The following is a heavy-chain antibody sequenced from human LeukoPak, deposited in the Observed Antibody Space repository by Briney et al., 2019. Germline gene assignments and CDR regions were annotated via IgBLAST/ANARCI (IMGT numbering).Heavy chain of an antibody. V-gene: IGHV1-18*01. CDR3: ARGFPPRTYYDSSGYYSYYFDY. D-gene: IGHD3-22*01. Sequence: ASVKVSCKASGYTYTNYGISWVRQAPGQGLEWMGWISGYNGHTNYAQKLQGRVTMTTHTSTSTAYMELRSLRSDDTAIYYCARGFPPRTYYDSSGYYSYYFDYWGQGTLVTVSS. CDR2: ISGYNGHT. J-gene: IGHJ4*02. CDR1: GYTYTNYG.